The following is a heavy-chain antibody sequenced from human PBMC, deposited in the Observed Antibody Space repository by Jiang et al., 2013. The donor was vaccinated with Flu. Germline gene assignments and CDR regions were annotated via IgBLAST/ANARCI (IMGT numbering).Heavy chain of an antibody. CDR2: IYYSGST. V-gene: IGHV4-59*12. D-gene: IGHD5-24*01. J-gene: IGHJ4*02. Sequence: LLKPSETLSLTCTVSGGSISSYYWSWIRQPPGKGLEWIGYIYYSGSTNYNPSLKSRVTISVDTSKNQFSLKLSSVTAADTAVYYCASAVEMATIKPPLVYWGQGTLVTVSS. CDR1: GGSISSYY. CDR3: ASAVEMATIKPPLVY.